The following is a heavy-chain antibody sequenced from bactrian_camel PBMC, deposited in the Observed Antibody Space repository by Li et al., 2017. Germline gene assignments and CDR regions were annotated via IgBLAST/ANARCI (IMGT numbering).Heavy chain of an antibody. D-gene: IGHD6*01. J-gene: IGHJ6*01. CDR2: INNDGKT. V-gene: IGHV3S53*01. CDR1: GRKLNEPG. CDR3: ATGEPGAVVGTGALFGR. Sequence: HVQLVESGGVSVQAGGSLRLSCKVSGRKLNEPGMGWYRQAPGKECEWVSTINNDGKTYYANSVKGRFTISRVESWNTLYLQMNSLKTEDTAVYYCATGEPGAVVGTGALFGRWGQGTQVTVS.